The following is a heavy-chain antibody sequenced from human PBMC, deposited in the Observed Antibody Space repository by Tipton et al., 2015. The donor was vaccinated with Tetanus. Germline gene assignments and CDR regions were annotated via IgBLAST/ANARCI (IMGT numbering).Heavy chain of an antibody. CDR2: ISYDGSNK. CDR3: AKGEKGAGAYSFELDY. CDR1: GFTFSSYG. Sequence: SLRLSCAASGFTFSSYGMHWVRQAPGKGLEWVAVISYDGSNKYYADSVKGRFTISRDNSKNTLYLQMNSLRAEDTAVYYCAKGEKGAGAYSFELDYWGQGTLVTVSS. J-gene: IGHJ4*02. V-gene: IGHV3-30*18. D-gene: IGHD2-21*01.